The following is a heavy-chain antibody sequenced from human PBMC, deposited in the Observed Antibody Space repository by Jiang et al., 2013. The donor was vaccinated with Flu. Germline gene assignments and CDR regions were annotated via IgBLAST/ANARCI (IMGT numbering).Heavy chain of an antibody. Sequence: GAEVKKPGSSVKVSCKASGGTFSSYAISWVRQAPGQGLEWMGGIIPIFGTANYAQKFQGRVTITADESTSTAYMELSSLRSEDTAVYYCALNWNYSKNYYYYYGMDVWGQGTTVTVSS. CDR1: GGTFSSYA. J-gene: IGHJ6*02. D-gene: IGHD1-7*01. V-gene: IGHV1-69*01. CDR3: ALNWNYSKNYYYYYGMDV. CDR2: IIPIFGTA.